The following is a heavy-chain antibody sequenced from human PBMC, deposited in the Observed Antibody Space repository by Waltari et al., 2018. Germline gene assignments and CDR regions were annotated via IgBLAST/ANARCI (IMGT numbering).Heavy chain of an antibody. CDR3: ARSPPMWGAAGHYYFDY. CDR1: GFTSSTYA. J-gene: IGHJ4*02. CDR2: MSYDGSNK. V-gene: IGHV3-30*01. D-gene: IGHD6-13*01. Sequence: QVQLVESGGGVVQPGGSLGLSCVASGFTSSTYALHCVRQAPGKGLEWVAVMSYDGSNKYYADSVRGRFTISRDNSKNTLYLQMNGLRAEDTAVYYCARSPPMWGAAGHYYFDYWGQGTLVTVSS.